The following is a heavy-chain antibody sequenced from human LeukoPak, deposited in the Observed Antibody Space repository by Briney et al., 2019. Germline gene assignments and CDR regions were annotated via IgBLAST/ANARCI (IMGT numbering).Heavy chain of an antibody. CDR2: ISSSGSTI. J-gene: IGHJ3*02. CDR3: AKGPRYCSGGSCSWGDAFDI. V-gene: IGHV3-11*04. Sequence: KPGRSLRLSCAASGFTVSDYYMSWIRQAPGKGLEWVSYISSSGSTIYYADSVKGRFTISRDNAKNSLYLQMNSLRAEDTAVYYCAKGPRYCSGGSCSWGDAFDIWGQGTMVTVSS. D-gene: IGHD2-15*01. CDR1: GFTVSDYY.